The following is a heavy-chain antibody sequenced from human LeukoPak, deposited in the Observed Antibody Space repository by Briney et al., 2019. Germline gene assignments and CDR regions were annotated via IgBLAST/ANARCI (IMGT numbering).Heavy chain of an antibody. CDR1: GGTFSSYA. CDR3: ARDRSSGWYSDY. J-gene: IGHJ4*02. D-gene: IGHD6-19*01. V-gene: IGHV1-69*05. CDR2: IIPIFGTA. Sequence: SVKVSCKASGGTFSSYAISWLRQAPGQGLEWTGRIIPIFGTANYAQKFQGRVTITTDESTSTAYMELSSLRSEDTAVYYCARDRSSGWYSDYWGQGSLVTVSS.